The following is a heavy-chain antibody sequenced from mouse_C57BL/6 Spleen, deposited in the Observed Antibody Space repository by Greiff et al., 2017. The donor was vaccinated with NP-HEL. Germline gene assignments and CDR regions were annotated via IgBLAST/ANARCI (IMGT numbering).Heavy chain of an antibody. CDR3: ARHEYYGSSQAWFAY. CDR1: GFTFSSYG. D-gene: IGHD1-1*01. J-gene: IGHJ3*01. V-gene: IGHV5-6*01. Sequence: EVKLVESGGDLVKPGGSLKLSCAASGFTFSSYGMSWVRQTPDKRLEWVATISSGGSYTYYPDSVKGRFTISRDNAKNTLYLQMSSLKSEDTAMYYCARHEYYGSSQAWFAYWGQGTLVTVSA. CDR2: ISSGGSYT.